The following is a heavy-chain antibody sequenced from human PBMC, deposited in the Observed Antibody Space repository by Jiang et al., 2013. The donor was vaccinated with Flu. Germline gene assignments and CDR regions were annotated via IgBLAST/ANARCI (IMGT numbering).Heavy chain of an antibody. CDR3: ARVPYSSSYSYYYYMDV. CDR1: GGSISSYY. CDR2: ISHSGST. Sequence: GPGLVKPSETLSLTCTVSGGSISSYYWTWIRQSPGKGLEWIGYISHSGSTNYNPSLKSRVSISVDTSKNQFSLKLSSVSAADTAVYSCARVPYSSSYSYYYYMDV. J-gene: IGHJ6*03. V-gene: IGHV4-59*01. D-gene: IGHD6-6*01.